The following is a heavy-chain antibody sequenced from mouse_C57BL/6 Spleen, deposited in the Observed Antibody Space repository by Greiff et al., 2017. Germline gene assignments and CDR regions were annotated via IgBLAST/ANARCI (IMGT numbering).Heavy chain of an antibody. Sequence: EVQLQQSGPELVKPGASVKIPCKASGYTFTDYNMDWVKQSHGKSLEWIGDINPNNGGTIYNQKFKGKATLTVDKSSSTAYMELRSLTSEDTAVYYCARGERIYDGYYFDYWGQGTTLTVSS. J-gene: IGHJ2*01. CDR2: INPNNGGT. CDR3: ARGERIYDGYYFDY. D-gene: IGHD2-3*01. V-gene: IGHV1-18*01. CDR1: GYTFTDYN.